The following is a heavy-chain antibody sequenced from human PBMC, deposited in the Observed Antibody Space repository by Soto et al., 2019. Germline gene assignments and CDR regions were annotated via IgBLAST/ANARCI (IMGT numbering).Heavy chain of an antibody. D-gene: IGHD1-20*01. CDR1: GDAISNYY. V-gene: IGHV4-59*01. Sequence: SETLSLTCSVSGDAISNYYWSWIRQTPGRGLEWIGCVHDSGSTDYNPSLKGRVTMSLHTSKSQFSLNLSSVTAADLATYYCARGTRALITSFFAYWGQGIPVTAPQ. J-gene: IGHJ4*02. CDR2: VHDSGST. CDR3: ARGTRALITSFFAY.